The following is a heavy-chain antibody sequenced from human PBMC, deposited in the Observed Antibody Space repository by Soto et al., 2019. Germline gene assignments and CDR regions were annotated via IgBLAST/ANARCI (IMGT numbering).Heavy chain of an antibody. CDR3: ARDGNRGYDMDV. J-gene: IGHJ6*02. CDR2: MSNTGRTI. CDR1: GFTFSTYN. V-gene: IGHV3-48*02. Sequence: EVQVVESGGVLVQPGGSLRLSCEGSGFTFSTYNMDWVRQAPGKGLEWVSYMSNTGRTIFYSASVRGRFTISRDNAKNALFLQMNSLRDEDTAVYYCARDGNRGYDMDVWGQGTTVTVSS.